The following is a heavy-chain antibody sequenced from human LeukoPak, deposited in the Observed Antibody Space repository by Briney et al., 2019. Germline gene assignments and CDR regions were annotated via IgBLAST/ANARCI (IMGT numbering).Heavy chain of an antibody. Sequence: SGTLSLTCAVSGGSISSSNWWSWIRQPPGKGLEWIGYIYYGGNTNYNPSLKSRVTISVDTSKNQFSLKLSSVTAADTAIYYCARGYSYGSYYFDNWGQGTLVTVSS. CDR2: IYYGGNT. D-gene: IGHD5-18*01. J-gene: IGHJ4*02. CDR1: GGSISSSNW. V-gene: IGHV4-61*01. CDR3: ARGYSYGSYYFDN.